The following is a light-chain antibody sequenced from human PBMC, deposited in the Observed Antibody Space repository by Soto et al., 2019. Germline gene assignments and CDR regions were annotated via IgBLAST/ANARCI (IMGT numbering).Light chain of an antibody. CDR3: LQYGRSLCT. Sequence: EIVLTQSPGTLSLSPGERATLSCRASQSGSLGWYQQKPGQAHRLLIFGASHRATGIPDRVRGSGSGTDFTLTLSSREPEEFDVYYCLQYGRSLCTFGQGTRVDIK. J-gene: IGKJ5*01. CDR2: GAS. CDR1: QSGS. V-gene: IGKV3-20*01.